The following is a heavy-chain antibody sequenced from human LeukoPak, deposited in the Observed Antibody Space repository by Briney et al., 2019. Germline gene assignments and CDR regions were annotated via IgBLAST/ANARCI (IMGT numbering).Heavy chain of an antibody. J-gene: IGHJ5*02. CDR1: GYTFTGYY. D-gene: IGHD3-10*01. CDR2: INPNSGGT. Sequence: ASVKVSCKASGYTFTGYYMHWVRQAPGQGLEWMGWINPNSGGTNHAQKFQGRVTMTRDTSISTAYMELSRLRSDDTAVYYCARGWGFDYYGSGSDRYNWFDPWGQGTLVTVSS. CDR3: ARGWGFDYYGSGSDRYNWFDP. V-gene: IGHV1-2*02.